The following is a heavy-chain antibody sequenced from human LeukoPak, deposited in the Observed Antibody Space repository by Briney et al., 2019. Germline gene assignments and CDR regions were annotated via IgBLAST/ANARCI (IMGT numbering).Heavy chain of an antibody. CDR3: ARSRITMVRD. D-gene: IGHD3-10*01. J-gene: IGHJ4*02. V-gene: IGHV4-31*03. CDR1: GGSISSGGYY. CDR2: IYYSGST. Sequence: SETLSLTCTVSGGSISSGGYYWSWIRQHPGKGLEWIGYIYYSGSTYYNPSLKSRVTISVDTSKNQSSLKLSSVTAADTAVYYCARSRITMVRDWGQGTLVTVSS.